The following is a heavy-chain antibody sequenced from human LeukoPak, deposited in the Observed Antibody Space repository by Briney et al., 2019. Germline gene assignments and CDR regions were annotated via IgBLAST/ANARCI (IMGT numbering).Heavy chain of an antibody. CDR2: MNPNSGNT. CDR3: ARVTRSTIFGVVQAYYGMDV. D-gene: IGHD3-3*01. CDR1: GYTFTDYY. Sequence: ASVKVSCKASGYTFTDYYINWIRQAPGQGREWMGWMNPNSGNTGYAQKFQGRVTMTRNTSISTAYMELSSLRSEDTAVYYCARVTRSTIFGVVQAYYGMDVWGQGTTVTVSS. V-gene: IGHV1-8*02. J-gene: IGHJ6*02.